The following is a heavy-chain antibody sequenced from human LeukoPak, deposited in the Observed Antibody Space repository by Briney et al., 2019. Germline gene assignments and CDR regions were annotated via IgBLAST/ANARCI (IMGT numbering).Heavy chain of an antibody. J-gene: IGHJ5*02. V-gene: IGHV4-34*01. CDR2: INHSGRP. CDR3: ASLRYDSSAYDHPLPHH. D-gene: IGHD3-22*01. CDR1: GGSFSAYY. Sequence: NPSETLSLTCAVYGGSFSAYYWSWIRQPPGNGLEWIGEINHSGRPNYSPSLKSRVTISIDMSKNEFSLRLSSVTAADTAIYYCASLRYDSSAYDHPLPHHWGQGTLVTVSS.